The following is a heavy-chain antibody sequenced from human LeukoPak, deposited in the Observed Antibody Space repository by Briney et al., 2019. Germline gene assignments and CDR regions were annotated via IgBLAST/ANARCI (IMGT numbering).Heavy chain of an antibody. CDR2: ISAYNGNT. D-gene: IGHD3-10*01. J-gene: IGHJ6*02. V-gene: IGHV1-18*01. CDR1: GYTFTSYG. Sequence: GASVKVSCKASGYTFTSYGISWVRQAPGQGLEWMGWISAYNGNTNYAQKLQGRVTMTTDTSTSTAYMELRSLRSDDTAVYYCARDSDLSGSYKFYYYYYGMDVWGQGTTVTVSS. CDR3: ARDSDLSGSYKFYYYYYGMDV.